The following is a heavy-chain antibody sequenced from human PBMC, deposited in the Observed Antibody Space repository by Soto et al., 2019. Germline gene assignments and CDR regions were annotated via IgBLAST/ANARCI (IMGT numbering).Heavy chain of an antibody. CDR1: GFTFSSYA. CDR3: ARAPGYEGDFDI. CDR2: ISYDGSNK. Sequence: GGSLRLSCAASGFTFSSYAMHWVRQAPGKGLEWVSVISYDGSNKYYADSVKGRFTISRDNYKNTLYLQMNSLRAEDTYVYYCARAPGYEGDFDIWGQGTMVTVSS. J-gene: IGHJ3*02. V-gene: IGHV3-30*04. D-gene: IGHD3-16*01.